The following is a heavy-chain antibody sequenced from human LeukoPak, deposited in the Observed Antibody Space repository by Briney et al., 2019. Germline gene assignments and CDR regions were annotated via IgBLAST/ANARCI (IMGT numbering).Heavy chain of an antibody. CDR1: GFTVSSNY. CDR3: AKAVAASWYYFDY. D-gene: IGHD2-15*01. J-gene: IGHJ4*02. Sequence: GGSLRLSCAASGFTVSSNYMRWVRQAPGKGLEWVSVIYSGGSTYYADSVKGRFTISRDNSKNTLYLQMNTLRTEDTAVYYCAKAVAASWYYFDYWGQGTLVTVSS. V-gene: IGHV3-53*01. CDR2: IYSGGST.